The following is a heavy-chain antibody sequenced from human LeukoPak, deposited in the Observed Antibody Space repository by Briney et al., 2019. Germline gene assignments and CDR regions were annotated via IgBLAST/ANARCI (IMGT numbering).Heavy chain of an antibody. Sequence: GGSLRLSCAASGFTFSSYWMSWVRQAPGKGLEWVSSISSSSSYIYYADSVKGRFTISRDNAKNSLYLQMNSLRAEDTAVYYCARDIGRGDAFDIWGQGTMVTVSS. CDR1: GFTFSSYW. J-gene: IGHJ3*02. V-gene: IGHV3-21*01. D-gene: IGHD1-26*01. CDR2: ISSSSSYI. CDR3: ARDIGRGDAFDI.